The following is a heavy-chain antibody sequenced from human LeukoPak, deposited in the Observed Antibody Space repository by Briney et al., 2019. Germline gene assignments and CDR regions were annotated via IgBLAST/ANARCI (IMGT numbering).Heavy chain of an antibody. Sequence: SQTLSLTCTVSGYSISNGYYWGWIRQPPGKGLEFIGSVYHGGNTYYKASLKSRVTISLDTSKNQFSLRLSSVTAADTAVYYCARSYSGSFLYWGQGSLVTVSS. CDR2: VYHGGNT. CDR1: GYSISNGYY. CDR3: ARSYSGSFLY. J-gene: IGHJ1*01. V-gene: IGHV4-38-2*02. D-gene: IGHD1-26*01.